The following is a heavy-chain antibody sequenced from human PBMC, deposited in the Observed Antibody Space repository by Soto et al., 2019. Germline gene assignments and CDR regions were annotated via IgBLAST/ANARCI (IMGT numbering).Heavy chain of an antibody. D-gene: IGHD3-16*01. Sequence: QVQLQESGPGLVTPSGTLSLICTVSRGSISSSDWWSWVRQPPGKGLEWIGEIYHSGKTNYTPSLKSRIPMSVDKSKNPFSLTVTSVTAADTAVYYFVTWGSTAFDIWGQGTLVIVSS. CDR1: RGSISSSDW. CDR3: VTWGSTAFDI. CDR2: IYHSGKT. J-gene: IGHJ3*02. V-gene: IGHV4-4*02.